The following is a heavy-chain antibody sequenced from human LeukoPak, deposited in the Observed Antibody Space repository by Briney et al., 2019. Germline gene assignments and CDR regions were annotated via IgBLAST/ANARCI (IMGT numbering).Heavy chain of an antibody. CDR2: INPSGGST. V-gene: IGHV1-46*01. D-gene: IGHD2-2*01. Sequence: EASVKVSCKASGYTITNYYMHWVRQAPGQGLEWMGVINPSGGSTSYTQKFQGRVTVTRDTSTSTVYMELSSLRSEDTAVYYCARRVVACSSTSCYFDYWGQGTLVTVSS. CDR3: ARRVVACSSTSCYFDY. J-gene: IGHJ4*02. CDR1: GYTITNYY.